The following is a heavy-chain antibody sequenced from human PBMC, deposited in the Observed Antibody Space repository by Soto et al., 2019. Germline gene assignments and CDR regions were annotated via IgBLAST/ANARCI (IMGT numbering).Heavy chain of an antibody. CDR2: ISWNSGSI. V-gene: IGHV3-9*01. D-gene: IGHD4-17*01. J-gene: IGHJ4*02. Sequence: GGSLRLSCAASGFTFDDYAMHWVRQAPGKGLEWVSGISWNSGSIGYADSVKGRFTISRANAKNSLYLQMNSLRAEDTALYYCAKDISQMGLRGYFDYWGQGTLVTVSS. CDR1: GFTFDDYA. CDR3: AKDISQMGLRGYFDY.